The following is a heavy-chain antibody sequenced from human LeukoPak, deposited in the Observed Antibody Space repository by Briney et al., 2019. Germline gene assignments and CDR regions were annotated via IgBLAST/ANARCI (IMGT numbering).Heavy chain of an antibody. CDR1: GFTFSSYS. V-gene: IGHV3-23*01. Sequence: GGSLRLSCAASGFTFSSYSMNWVRQAPGKGLEWVSAISDSGVSTYYADSVKGRFTVSRDNSKNTAYLQMSSLETEDTAVYYCARPGDGLKPDLTTVFDLWGQGTLVTVSS. D-gene: IGHD4-11*01. CDR3: ARPGDGLKPDLTTVFDL. CDR2: ISDSGVST. J-gene: IGHJ4*02.